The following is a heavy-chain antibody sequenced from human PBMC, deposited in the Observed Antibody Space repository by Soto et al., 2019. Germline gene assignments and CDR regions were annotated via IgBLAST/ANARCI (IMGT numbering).Heavy chain of an antibody. J-gene: IGHJ5*02. Sequence: PSETLSLTCAVYGGSFSGYYWSWIRQPPGKGLEWIGEINHSGSTNYNPSLKSRVTISVDTSKNQFSLKLSSVTAADTAVYYCAGYTDIVVVPAAIHWFDPWGQGTLVTVSS. D-gene: IGHD2-2*02. CDR3: AGYTDIVVVPAAIHWFDP. CDR1: GGSFSGYY. V-gene: IGHV4-34*01. CDR2: INHSGST.